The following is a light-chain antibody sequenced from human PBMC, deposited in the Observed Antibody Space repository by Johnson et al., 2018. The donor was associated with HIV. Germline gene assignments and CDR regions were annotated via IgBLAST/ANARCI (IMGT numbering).Light chain of an antibody. CDR2: DTI. J-gene: IGLJ1*01. V-gene: IGLV1-51*01. CDR1: SSNIGNNY. CDR3: ATWDRSLSAGGV. Sequence: QSVLTQPPSVSAAPGQKVTISCSGSSSNIGNNYVSWYQQVPGTAPRLVIYDTIKRHSGIPDRFSGSKSGASATLGITGLQTGDEADYYCATWDRSLSAGGVFGTGTKVTVL.